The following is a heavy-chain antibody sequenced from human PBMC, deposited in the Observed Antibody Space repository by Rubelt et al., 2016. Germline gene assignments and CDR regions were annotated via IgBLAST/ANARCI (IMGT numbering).Heavy chain of an antibody. Sequence: VQLVESGGGVVQPGGSLRLSCAASGFTFSAYWMHWVRQAPGKGLVWVSRISSDGRSTSYADSVKGRFPISRDNAKESLYLHMNTLRDEDTALYYCAKDRGYCSGGSCYRYHDKWGQGTLVTVSS. CDR2: ISSDGRST. CDR1: GFTFSAYW. D-gene: IGHD2-15*01. CDR3: AKDRGYCSGGSCYRYHDK. J-gene: IGHJ4*02. V-gene: IGHV3-74*01.